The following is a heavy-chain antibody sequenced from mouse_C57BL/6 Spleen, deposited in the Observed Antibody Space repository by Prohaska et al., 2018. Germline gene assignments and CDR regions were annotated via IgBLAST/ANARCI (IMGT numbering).Heavy chain of an antibody. V-gene: IGHV1-72*01. CDR3: AREGWDAAWFAY. CDR1: GYTFTSYW. CDR2: IDTNSVCT. J-gene: IGHJ3*01. D-gene: IGHD4-1*01. Sequence: QVQLQQPGAELVKPGASVKLSCKASGYTFTSYWMQWVKKRPGRGIEWIGRIDTNSVCTKYNDKFKSKATLTVDKPSSTAYMQLSILTSEDSAFYYCAREGWDAAWFAYWGQGTLVTVSA.